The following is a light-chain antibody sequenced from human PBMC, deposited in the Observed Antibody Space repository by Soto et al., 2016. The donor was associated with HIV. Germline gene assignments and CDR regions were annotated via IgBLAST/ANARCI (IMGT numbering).Light chain of an antibody. CDR3: QQYNTVPWT. CDR1: QSVSVW. J-gene: IGKJ1*01. V-gene: IGKV1-5*03. Sequence: DIQMTQFPSTLSASIGDGVTITCRASQSVSVWLAWYQQKPGKAPNLLIFKTSTLEIGVPSRFSGSGSGTDFTLTLSSVQPDDVGTYYCQQYNTVPWTFGQG. CDR2: KTS.